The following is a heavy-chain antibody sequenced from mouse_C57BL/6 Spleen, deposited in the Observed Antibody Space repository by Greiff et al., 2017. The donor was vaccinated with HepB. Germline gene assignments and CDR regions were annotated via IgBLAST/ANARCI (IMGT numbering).Heavy chain of an antibody. Sequence: QVTLKVSGPGILQPSQTLSLTCSFSGFSLSTFGMGVGWIRQPSGKGLEWLAHIWWDDDKYYNPALKSRLTISKDTSKNQVFLKIANVDTADTATYYCARMHYYGSSSGYYAMDYWGQGTSVTVSS. D-gene: IGHD1-1*01. CDR3: ARMHYYGSSSGYYAMDY. CDR1: GFSLSTFGMG. V-gene: IGHV8-8*01. J-gene: IGHJ4*01. CDR2: IWWDDDK.